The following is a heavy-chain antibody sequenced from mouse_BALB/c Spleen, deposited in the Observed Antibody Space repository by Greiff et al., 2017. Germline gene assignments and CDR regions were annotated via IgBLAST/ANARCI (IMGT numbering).Heavy chain of an antibody. CDR1: GFTFTDYY. J-gene: IGHJ4*01. V-gene: IGHV7-3*02. CDR2: IRNKANGYTT. Sequence: EVQGVESGGGLVQPGGSLRLSCATSGFTFTDYYMSWVRQPPGKALEWLGFIRNKANGYTTEYSASVKGRFTISRDNSQSILYLQMNTLRAEDSATYYCARDSSGYVGAMDDWGQGTSVTVSS. D-gene: IGHD3-1*01. CDR3: ARDSSGYVGAMDD.